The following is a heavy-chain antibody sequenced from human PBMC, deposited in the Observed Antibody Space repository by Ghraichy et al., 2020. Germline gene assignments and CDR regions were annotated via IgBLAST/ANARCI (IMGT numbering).Heavy chain of an antibody. CDR3: AHRRYCDSSGYDY. J-gene: IGHJ4*02. CDR2: IRWDGNT. CDR1: GFSLSTSEVG. V-gene: IGHV2-5*02. D-gene: IGHD3-22*01. Sequence: SGPTLVKPTQTLTLTYTLSGFSLSTSEVGVGWIRQPPGKALEWLAVIRWDGNTRYSPSLKNRLTITRVTFKNQVVLTMTNMDPVDTGTYYCAHRRYCDSSGYDYWGQGTLVTVAS.